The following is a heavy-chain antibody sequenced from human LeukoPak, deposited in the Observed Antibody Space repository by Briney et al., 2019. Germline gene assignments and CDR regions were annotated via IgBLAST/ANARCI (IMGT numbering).Heavy chain of an antibody. D-gene: IGHD6-13*01. CDR3: ARAPIAAAGSDLDY. Sequence: ASVKVSCKASGYTFTGYYMHWVRQAPGQGLEWMGWINPNSGGTNYAQKFQGWVTMTRGTSISTAYMELSRLRSDDTAVYYCARAPIAAAGSDLDYWGQGTLVTVSS. V-gene: IGHV1-2*04. CDR1: GYTFTGYY. J-gene: IGHJ4*02. CDR2: INPNSGGT.